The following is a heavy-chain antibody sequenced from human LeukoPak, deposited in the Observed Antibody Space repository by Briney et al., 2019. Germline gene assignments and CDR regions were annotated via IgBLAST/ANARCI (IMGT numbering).Heavy chain of an antibody. CDR3: AIYSNSHFDY. CDR1: GFTFSSYS. Sequence: PGGSLRLSCAASGFTFSSYSMNWVRQAPGKGLEWVSSISSSSSYIYYADSVKGRFTISRDNAKNSLYLQMNSLGAEDTAVYYCAIYSNSHFDYWGQGTLVTVSS. D-gene: IGHD4-11*01. CDR2: ISSSSSYI. V-gene: IGHV3-21*01. J-gene: IGHJ4*02.